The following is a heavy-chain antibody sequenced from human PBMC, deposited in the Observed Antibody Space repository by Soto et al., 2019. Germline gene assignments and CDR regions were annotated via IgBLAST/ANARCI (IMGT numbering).Heavy chain of an antibody. V-gene: IGHV1-69*01. CDR2: IIPVFDKA. Sequence: QVQLVQSGADVKKPGSSMKVSCKTSGGSFGSSAISWVRQAPAQGLEWMGEIIPVFDKATYAQNFQGRLTITADERTGTVFMELSSLRSEDTAVYFCARLRRDWGDAFDLWGLGTFVTVSS. CDR3: ARLRRDWGDAFDL. CDR1: GGSFGSSA. J-gene: IGHJ3*01. D-gene: IGHD3-16*01.